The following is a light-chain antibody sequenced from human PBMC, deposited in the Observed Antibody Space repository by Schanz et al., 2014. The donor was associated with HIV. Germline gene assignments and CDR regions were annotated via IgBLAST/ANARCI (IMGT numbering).Light chain of an antibody. Sequence: EIVLTQSPATLSLSPGERATLSCRASQSVGIYLAWYQQKPGQAPRLLIYRASTRATGIPDRFSGSGSGTDFTLTISRLEPEDFAVYYCQQYGSSPTWTFGQGTKVEIK. V-gene: IGKV3-20*01. CDR3: QQYGSSPTWT. CDR1: QSVGIY. J-gene: IGKJ1*01. CDR2: RAS.